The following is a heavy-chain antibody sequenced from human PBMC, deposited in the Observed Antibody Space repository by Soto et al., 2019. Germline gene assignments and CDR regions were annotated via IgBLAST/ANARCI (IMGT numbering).Heavy chain of an antibody. Sequence: QVQLQESGPGLVKPSQTLSLTCTVSGGSISSGGYYWSWIRQHPGKGLEWIGYIYYSGSTYYNPSLKXRXTXSXXTSKNQFSLKLSSVTAGDTAVYYCAGVGGINWFDPWGQGTLVTVSS. CDR2: IYYSGST. D-gene: IGHD1-20*01. CDR3: AGVGGINWFDP. CDR1: GGSISSGGYY. J-gene: IGHJ5*02. V-gene: IGHV4-31*03.